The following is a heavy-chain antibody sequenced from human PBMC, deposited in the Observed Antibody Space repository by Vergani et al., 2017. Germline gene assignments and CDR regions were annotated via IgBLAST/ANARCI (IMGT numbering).Heavy chain of an antibody. J-gene: IGHJ4*02. Sequence: QVQLVQSGAEVKKPGASVKVSCKASGYTFTSYAMNWVRQAPGQGLEWMGWINTNTGNPTYAQGFTGRFVFSLDTSVSTAYLQICSLKAEDTAVYYCARTLSSIAARSPLGYWGQGTLVTVSS. D-gene: IGHD6-6*01. CDR3: ARTLSSIAARSPLGY. V-gene: IGHV7-4-1*01. CDR1: GYTFTSYA. CDR2: INTNTGNP.